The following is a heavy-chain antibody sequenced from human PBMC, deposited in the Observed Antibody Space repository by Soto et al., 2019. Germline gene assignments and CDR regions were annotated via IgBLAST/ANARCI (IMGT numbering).Heavy chain of an antibody. D-gene: IGHD3-3*01. CDR3: ARRITIFGVVPG. V-gene: IGHV1-8*01. CDR2: MNPNSGNT. Sequence: QVQLVQSGAEVKKPGASVKVSCKASGYTFTSYDINWVRQATGQGLEWMGWMNPNSGNTGYAQKFQGRVTMTRNTSLSTAYMELRSLRSEDTAVYYCARRITIFGVVPGWGQGTLVTVSS. J-gene: IGHJ4*02. CDR1: GYTFTSYD.